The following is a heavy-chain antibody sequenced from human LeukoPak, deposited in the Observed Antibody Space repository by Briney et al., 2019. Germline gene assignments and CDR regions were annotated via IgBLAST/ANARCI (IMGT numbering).Heavy chain of an antibody. V-gene: IGHV1-69*13. J-gene: IGHJ5*02. CDR3: ARDKSPYYYGSGSYNWFDP. D-gene: IGHD3-10*01. CDR2: IIPIFGTA. Sequence: GASVKVSCKASGGTFSSYAISWVRQAPGQGLEWMGGIIPIFGTANYAQKFQGRVTITADESTSTAYMELSSLRSEDTAVYYCARDKSPYYYGSGSYNWFDPWGQGTLVTVSS. CDR1: GGTFSSYA.